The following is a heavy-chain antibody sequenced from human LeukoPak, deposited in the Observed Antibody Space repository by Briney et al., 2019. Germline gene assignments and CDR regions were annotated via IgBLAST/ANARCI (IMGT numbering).Heavy chain of an antibody. CDR2: IIPIFGTA. CDR3: ARFSDYGDYGGFDY. CDR1: AGTFSSYA. J-gene: IGHJ4*02. D-gene: IGHD4-17*01. V-gene: IGHV1-69*05. Sequence: SVRVSCKASAGTFSSYAISWVRQAPGQGLEWMGGIIPIFGTANYAQKFQGRVTITTDESTSTAYMELSSLRSEDTAVYYCARFSDYGDYGGFDYWGQGTLVTVSS.